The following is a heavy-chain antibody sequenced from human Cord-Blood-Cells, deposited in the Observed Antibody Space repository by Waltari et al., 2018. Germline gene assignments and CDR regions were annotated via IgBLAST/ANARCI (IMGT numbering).Heavy chain of an antibody. J-gene: IGHJ4*02. Sequence: QXQLVQSGAEVKKPGASVKVSCKVSGYTLTELSMHWVRQAPGKGLEWMGGFDPEDGETIYAQKFQGRVTMTEDTSTDTAYMXLSXLRSEDTAVYYCATXFLRXSSSWVDYWGQGTLXTVSS. D-gene: IGHD6-13*01. CDR3: ATXFLRXSSSWVDY. CDR1: GYTLTELS. CDR2: FDPEDGET. V-gene: IGHV1-24*01.